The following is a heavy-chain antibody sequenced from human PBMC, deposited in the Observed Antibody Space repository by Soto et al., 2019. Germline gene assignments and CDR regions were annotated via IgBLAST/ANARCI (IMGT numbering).Heavy chain of an antibody. Sequence: GGSLRLSCAASGFTFSTYPMIWVRQAPGKGLECVGSISDSGANTYYADSVRGRFTISRDNSKNTLYLQMNSLRDDDTAVYYCAKILSMVTSYYYGMDVWGHGTTVTVSS. CDR3: AKILSMVTSYYYGMDV. J-gene: IGHJ6*02. CDR1: GFTFSTYP. CDR2: ISDSGANT. V-gene: IGHV3-23*01. D-gene: IGHD4-17*01.